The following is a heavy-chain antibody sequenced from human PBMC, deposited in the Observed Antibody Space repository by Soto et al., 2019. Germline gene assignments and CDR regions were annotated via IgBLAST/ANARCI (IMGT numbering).Heavy chain of an antibody. V-gene: IGHV1-2*02. Sequence: ASSTVLWRASRYSFTYYYVQWVRQYPGQGLEWMGWINANSGVTKFPQKFQGRVIMTRDTSISTVYMELSRLTSDATAVYSCARAGLTTLELATIYWGKGTQVTVSS. CDR3: ARAGLTTLELATIY. J-gene: IGHJ1*01. D-gene: IGHD5-12*01. CDR1: RYSFTYYY. CDR2: INANSGVT.